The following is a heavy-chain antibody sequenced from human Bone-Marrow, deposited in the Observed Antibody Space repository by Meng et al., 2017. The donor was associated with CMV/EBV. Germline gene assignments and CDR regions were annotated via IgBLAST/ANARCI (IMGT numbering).Heavy chain of an antibody. CDR2: INHSGST. Sequence: SETLSLTCAVYGGSFSGYYWSWIRQPPGKGLEWIGEINHSGSTNYNPSLKSRVTISVDTSKNQFSLKLSSVTAADTAVYYCARDAVAAGLGDAFDIWGQGTRVTGSS. J-gene: IGHJ3*02. D-gene: IGHD6-13*01. CDR1: GGSFSGYY. CDR3: ARDAVAAGLGDAFDI. V-gene: IGHV4-34*01.